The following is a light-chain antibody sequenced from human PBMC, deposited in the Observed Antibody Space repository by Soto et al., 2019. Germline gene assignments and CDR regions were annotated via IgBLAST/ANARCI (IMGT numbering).Light chain of an antibody. CDR2: AAS. CDR3: QQRKT. V-gene: IGKV1-39*01. J-gene: IGKJ1*01. CDR1: QSISSY. Sequence: DIQMTQSPSSLSASVADRVTITCRASQSISSYLNWYQQKPGKAPKLLIYAASSLQSGVPSRFSGSGSGTDFTLTISSLQPEDFATFYCQQRKTFGQGTKVEIK.